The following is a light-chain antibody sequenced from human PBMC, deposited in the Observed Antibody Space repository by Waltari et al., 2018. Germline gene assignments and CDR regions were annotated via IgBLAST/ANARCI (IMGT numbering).Light chain of an antibody. Sequence: QSALTQPASVSGSPGQSITISCTGTSSDVGGSNYVSWYQQHPGKAPKLMIYDVSNRPSGVSNRFSGSKSGNTASLTISGLQAEDEADYYCSSYTSSSTLAVFGGGTKLTVL. CDR3: SSYTSSSTLAV. J-gene: IGLJ2*01. CDR2: DVS. V-gene: IGLV2-14*03. CDR1: SSDVGGSNY.